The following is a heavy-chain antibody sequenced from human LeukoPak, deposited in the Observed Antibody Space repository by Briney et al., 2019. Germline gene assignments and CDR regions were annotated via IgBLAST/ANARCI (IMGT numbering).Heavy chain of an antibody. CDR3: ARGDPRYSSGWYY. Sequence: SETLSLTCTVSVGSISSYYWSWIREPPGRGVGWIGYIYYSGSTNYNPSLKSRVTISVDTSKNQFSLKLSSVTAADTAVYYCARGDPRYSSGWYYWGQGTLVTVSS. J-gene: IGHJ4*02. CDR2: IYYSGST. D-gene: IGHD6-19*01. V-gene: IGHV4-59*01. CDR1: VGSISSYY.